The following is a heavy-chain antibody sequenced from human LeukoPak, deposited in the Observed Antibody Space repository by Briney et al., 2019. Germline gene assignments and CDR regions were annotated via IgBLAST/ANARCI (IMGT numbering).Heavy chain of an antibody. Sequence: SETLSLTCAVYGGSFSGYYWSWIRQPPGKGLEWIGEINHSGSTNYNPSLKSRVTISVDTSKNQFSLKLSSVTAADTAVYYCARHSITMVRGVITLYYFDYWGQGTLVTVSS. D-gene: IGHD3-10*01. CDR2: INHSGST. V-gene: IGHV4-34*01. CDR1: GGSFSGYY. J-gene: IGHJ4*02. CDR3: ARHSITMVRGVITLYYFDY.